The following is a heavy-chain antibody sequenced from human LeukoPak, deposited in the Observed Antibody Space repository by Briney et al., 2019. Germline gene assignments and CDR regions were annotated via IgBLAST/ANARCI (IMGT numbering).Heavy chain of an antibody. D-gene: IGHD1-1*01. J-gene: IGHJ4*02. Sequence: GGSLRLSCGASGFTFSSYSMNWVRQAPGKGLEWVSVIYGGVNTVYADSVQGRFTISRDNSKNTLYLQMSSLRAEDTAVYYCAKSPKTGFLFDYWGKGTLVTVSS. CDR3: AKSPKTGFLFDY. CDR2: IYGGVNT. CDR1: GFTFSSYS. V-gene: IGHV3-66*01.